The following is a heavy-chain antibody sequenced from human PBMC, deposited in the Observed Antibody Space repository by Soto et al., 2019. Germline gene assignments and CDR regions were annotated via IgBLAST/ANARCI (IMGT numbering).Heavy chain of an antibody. J-gene: IGHJ4*02. CDR2: INHSGST. CDR3: ARGGFSKILDY. V-gene: IGHV4-34*01. Sequence: SETLSLTCAVYGGSFSGYYWSWIRQPPGKGLEWIGEINHSGSTNYNPSLKSRVTISVDTSKNQLSLKLSSATAADTAVYYCARGGFSKILDYWGQGTLVTVSS. D-gene: IGHD3-3*02. CDR1: GGSFSGYY.